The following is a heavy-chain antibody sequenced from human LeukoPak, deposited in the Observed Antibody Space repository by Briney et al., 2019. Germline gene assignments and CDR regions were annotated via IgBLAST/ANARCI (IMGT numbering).Heavy chain of an antibody. D-gene: IGHD2/OR15-2a*01. CDR3: ARPAQGISNAFDI. V-gene: IGHV1-3*01. J-gene: IGHJ3*02. Sequence: ASVKVSCKASGYTFTSYAIHWVRQAPGQRLEWMGWINAGNGNTKYSQKFQGRVSISWDTSASTAYMDLSSLRSEDTAVYYCARPAQGISNAFDIWGQGTMVTVSS. CDR1: GYTFTSYA. CDR2: INAGNGNT.